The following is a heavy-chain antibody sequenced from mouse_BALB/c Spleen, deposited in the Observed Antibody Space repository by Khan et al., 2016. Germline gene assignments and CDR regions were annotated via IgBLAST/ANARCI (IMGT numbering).Heavy chain of an antibody. CDR3: ARYGSSPYYAMDY. J-gene: IGHJ4*01. CDR2: IRNKANGYTT. CDR1: GFTFTDYY. D-gene: IGHD1-1*01. V-gene: IGHV7-3*02. Sequence: EVELVESGGGLVQPGGSLRLSCATSGFTFTDYYMSWVRQPPGKALEWLGFIRNKANGYTTEYSASVMGRFTISRDNSQSILYLQMNTLRAEDSATYYCARYGSSPYYAMDYWGQGTSVTVSS.